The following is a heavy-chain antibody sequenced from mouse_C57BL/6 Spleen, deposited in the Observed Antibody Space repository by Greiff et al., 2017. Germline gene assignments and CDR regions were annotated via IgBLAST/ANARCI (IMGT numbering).Heavy chain of an antibody. J-gene: IGHJ1*03. Sequence: EVKLMESGGGLVQPGGSLSLSCAASGFTFTDYYMSWVRQPPGKALAWLGFIRNKANGYTTEYSASVKGRFTISRDNSQSILYLQMNALGAEDSATYYCARLYGNYVWYFDVWGTGTTVTVSS. V-gene: IGHV7-3*01. CDR2: IRNKANGYTT. CDR1: GFTFTDYY. CDR3: ARLYGNYVWYFDV. D-gene: IGHD2-1*01.